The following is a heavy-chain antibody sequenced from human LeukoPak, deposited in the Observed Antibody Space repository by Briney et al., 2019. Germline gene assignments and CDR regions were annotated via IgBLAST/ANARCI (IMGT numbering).Heavy chain of an antibody. D-gene: IGHD5-18*01. V-gene: IGHV4-4*07. CDR2: IYTSGST. Sequence: PSETLSLTRTVSGGSLSSFHWSSIRAPAEKGLEWSGRIYTSGSTNYDPSLKSRVTISVDTSKNQFSLKLSSVTAADTAVYYCARSRSYGYRDVDYWGQGTLVTVSS. CDR1: GGSLSSFH. J-gene: IGHJ4*02. CDR3: ARSRSYGYRDVDY.